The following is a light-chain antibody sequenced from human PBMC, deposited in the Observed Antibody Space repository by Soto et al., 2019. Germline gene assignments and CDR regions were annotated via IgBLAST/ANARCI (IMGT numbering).Light chain of an antibody. CDR2: ATP. CDR3: QKYNTDPLT. CDR1: QGIAPY. V-gene: IGKV1-27*01. Sequence: DVQMTQSPSSLSAFVGDRVTITCRASQGIAPYLAWFQQKPGKVPKILIYATPTLQSGVPSRFSGSGSGTEFTLTISSLQPEDVATYYWQKYNTDPLTFGGGSKVEIK. J-gene: IGKJ4*01.